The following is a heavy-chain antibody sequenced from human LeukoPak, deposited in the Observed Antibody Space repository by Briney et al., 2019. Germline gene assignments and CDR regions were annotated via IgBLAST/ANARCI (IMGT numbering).Heavy chain of an antibody. V-gene: IGHV4-34*01. Sequence: SETLSLTCAVYGGSFSGYYWSWIRQPPGKGLEWIGEINHSGSTNYNPSLKSRVTVSVDTSKNQFSLKLSSVTAADTAVYYCARGQRGYYYDSSGFYFDYWGQGTLVTVSS. J-gene: IGHJ4*02. CDR3: ARGQRGYYYDSSGFYFDY. D-gene: IGHD3-22*01. CDR1: GGSFSGYY. CDR2: INHSGST.